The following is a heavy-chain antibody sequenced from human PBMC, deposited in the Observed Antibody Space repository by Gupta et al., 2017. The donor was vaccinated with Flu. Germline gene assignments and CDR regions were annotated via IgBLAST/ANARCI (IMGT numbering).Heavy chain of an antibody. CDR1: GFTFYTYG. V-gene: IGHV3-30*18. J-gene: IGHJ4*02. Sequence: QVRLVESGGTVVQPGRSVRLSCVASGFTFYTYGMPWVRQAPGKGLEWVALVSFDGNNKNYEDSVKGRFTISRDNSKNTLYLQMNSLTSEDTAIYYCAKTPRDYGDYDYYFDSWGQGTLVAVSS. CDR2: VSFDGNNK. CDR3: AKTPRDYGDYDYYFDS. D-gene: IGHD4-17*01.